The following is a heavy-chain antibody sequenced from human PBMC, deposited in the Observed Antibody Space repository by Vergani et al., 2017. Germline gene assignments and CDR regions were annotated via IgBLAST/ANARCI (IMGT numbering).Heavy chain of an antibody. CDR2: INHSGST. CDR3: TRGSGGTRLIVVVAAARGGAFDI. CDR1: GGSFSGYY. V-gene: IGHV4-34*01. Sequence: QVQLQQWGAGLLTPSETLSLTCAVYGGSFSGYYWSWIRQPPGKGLEWIGEINHSGSTNYNPSLKSRVTISVDTSKNQFSLKLSSVTAADTAVYYCTRGSGGTRLIVVVAAARGGAFDIWGQGRMVTVSS. D-gene: IGHD2-15*01. J-gene: IGHJ3*02.